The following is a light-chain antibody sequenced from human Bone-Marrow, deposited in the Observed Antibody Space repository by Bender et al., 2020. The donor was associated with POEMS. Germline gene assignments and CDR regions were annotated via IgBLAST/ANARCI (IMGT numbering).Light chain of an antibody. CDR1: SGHSSYV. V-gene: IGLV4-69*01. J-gene: IGLJ2*01. Sequence: QFVLTQSPSASASLGASVKLTCTLSSGHSSYVIAWHQQQPEKGPRYLMKVDSDGSHNNGDGIPDRFSGSSSGAERYLTISSLQSEDEADYYCQTWGTGSVIFGGGTKLTVL. CDR3: QTWGTGSVI. CDR2: VDSDGSH.